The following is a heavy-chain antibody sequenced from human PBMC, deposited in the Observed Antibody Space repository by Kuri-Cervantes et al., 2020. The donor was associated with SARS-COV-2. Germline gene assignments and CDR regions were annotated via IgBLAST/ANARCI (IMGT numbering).Heavy chain of an antibody. CDR1: GYTFTSYG. CDR2: INPNSGGT. J-gene: IGHJ4*02. CDR3: ARGSIFSDTGGWYFDY. Sequence: ASVQNISNAAGYTFTSYGISWVRQAPRQGLEWMGWINPNSGGTNYAQKFQGRVTMTRDTSISTAYMGLSRLRSDDTAVYYCARGSIFSDTGGWYFDYWGQGTLVTVSS. D-gene: IGHD3-10*01. V-gene: IGHV1-2*02.